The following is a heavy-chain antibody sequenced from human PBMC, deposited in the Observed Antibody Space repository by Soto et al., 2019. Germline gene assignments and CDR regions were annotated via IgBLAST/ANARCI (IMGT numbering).Heavy chain of an antibody. D-gene: IGHD3-22*01. CDR3: ARAHYYYDSSGYYRAHYYFDY. CDR2: IIPIFGTA. J-gene: IGHJ4*02. CDR1: GGTFSSYA. V-gene: IGHV1-69*12. Sequence: QVQLVQSGAEVKKPGSSVKVYCKASGGTFSSYAISWVRQAPGQGLEWMGGIIPIFGTANYAQKFQGRVTITADESTSTAYMELSSLRSEDTAVYYCARAHYYYDSSGYYRAHYYFDYWGQGTLVT.